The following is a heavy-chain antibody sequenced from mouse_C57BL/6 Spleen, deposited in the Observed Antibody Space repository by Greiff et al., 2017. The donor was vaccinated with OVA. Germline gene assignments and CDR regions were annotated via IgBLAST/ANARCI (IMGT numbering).Heavy chain of an antibody. Sequence: QVQLQQPGAELVKPGASVKLSCKASGYTFTSYWMHWVKQRPGQGLEWIGMIHPNSGSTNYNEKFKSKATLTVDKSSSTAYMQLSSLTSEDSAVDYCARSYGSSSYAMDYWGQGTSVTVSS. CDR3: ARSYGSSSYAMDY. D-gene: IGHD1-1*01. V-gene: IGHV1-64*01. J-gene: IGHJ4*01. CDR2: IHPNSGST. CDR1: GYTFTSYW.